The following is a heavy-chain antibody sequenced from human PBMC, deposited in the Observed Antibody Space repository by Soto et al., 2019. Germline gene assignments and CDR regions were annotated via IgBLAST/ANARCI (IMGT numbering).Heavy chain of an antibody. V-gene: IGHV3-7*01. J-gene: IGHJ4*01. CDR2: IKTDAREK. Sequence: PGGSLRLSCAASGFNFHWYWMSWVRQAPGKALEWLATIKTDAREKKYVDSVKGRFTMSRDNAKNSVYLQMDSLRTEDTACYYCARGSGYGAGNSVNHYIDFWGHGTLVTVSS. CDR3: ARGSGYGAGNSVNHYIDF. CDR1: GFNFHWYW. D-gene: IGHD3-10*01.